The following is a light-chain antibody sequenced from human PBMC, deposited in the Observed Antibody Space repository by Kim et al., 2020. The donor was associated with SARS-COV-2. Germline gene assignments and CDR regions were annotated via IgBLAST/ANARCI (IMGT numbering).Light chain of an antibody. CDR3: QQYYNTPYT. J-gene: IGKJ2*01. CDR1: QSVLYRSANKNY. CDR2: WAS. V-gene: IGKV4-1*01. Sequence: DIVMTQSPDSLAVSLGERATINCKCSQSVLYRSANKNYLAWYQQKPGQPPKLLIYWASTRESGVPDRFIGSGSGTDFTLTISSLQAADVAVYYCQQYYNTPYTFGQGTKLEI.